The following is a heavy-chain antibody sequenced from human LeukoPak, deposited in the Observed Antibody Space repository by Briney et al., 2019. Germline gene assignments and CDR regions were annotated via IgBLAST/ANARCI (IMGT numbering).Heavy chain of an antibody. V-gene: IGHV1-3*01. CDR2: INAANGNT. CDR1: GFTFTTYT. D-gene: IGHD6-6*01. Sequence: ASVKVSCKTSGFTFTTYTMHWVRQAPGQRLEWMGWINAANGNTQYSQKFQGRVTITRDTSASTAYMELSRLRSDDTAVYYCARFEAARPGFDYWGQGTLVTVSS. CDR3: ARFEAARPGFDY. J-gene: IGHJ4*02.